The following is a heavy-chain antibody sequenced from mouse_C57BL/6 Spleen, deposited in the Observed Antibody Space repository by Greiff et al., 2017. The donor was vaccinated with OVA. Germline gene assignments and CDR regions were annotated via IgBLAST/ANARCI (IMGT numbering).Heavy chain of an antibody. Sequence: QVQLQQPGAELVKPGASVKMSCKASGYTFTSYWITWVKQRPGQGLEWIGDIYPGSGSTNYNEKFKGKATLTADKSSSTAYMELRSLTSEDSAVYFCARYYGSSPWFAYWGQGNLVTVSA. CDR1: GYTFTSYW. D-gene: IGHD1-1*01. CDR2: IYPGSGST. CDR3: ARYYGSSPWFAY. V-gene: IGHV1-55*01. J-gene: IGHJ3*01.